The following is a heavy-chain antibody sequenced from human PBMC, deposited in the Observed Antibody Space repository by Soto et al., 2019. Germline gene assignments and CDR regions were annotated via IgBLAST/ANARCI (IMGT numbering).Heavy chain of an antibody. CDR3: VKDVGSRHYDFTNFDS. J-gene: IGHJ4*02. V-gene: IGHV3-9*01. Sequence: PGGSLRLSCIASGFIFDDYAIHWVRQVPGKGLEWVSGIDWNRATIGYADSVKGRFTLSRDNVRNSVVLQMNSLRPEDTALYYCVKDVGSRHYDFTNFDSWGQGTLVTVSS. CDR2: IDWNRATI. CDR1: GFIFDDYA. D-gene: IGHD3-3*01.